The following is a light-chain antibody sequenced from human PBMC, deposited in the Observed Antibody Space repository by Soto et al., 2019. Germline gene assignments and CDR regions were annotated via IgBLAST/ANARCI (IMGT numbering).Light chain of an antibody. CDR3: QQYNNWPPYT. CDR1: QRISSN. J-gene: IGKJ2*01. V-gene: IGKV3D-15*01. Sequence: EIVLTQSPASLSVSPGERATLSCRASQRISSNLAWYQQKPGQAPRLLIYGASTRATGIPARFSGSGSETEFTLTISSLQSEDFAVYYCQQYNNWPPYTFGQGTKVDIK. CDR2: GAS.